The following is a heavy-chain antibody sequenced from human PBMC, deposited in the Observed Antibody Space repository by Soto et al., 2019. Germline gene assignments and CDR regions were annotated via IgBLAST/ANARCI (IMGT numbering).Heavy chain of an antibody. J-gene: IGHJ6*02. CDR3: AKAIVGATDYYGMDV. CDR1: GFTFSSYG. CDR2: ISYDGSNK. V-gene: IGHV3-30*18. Sequence: PGGSLRLSCAASGFTFSSYGMHWVRQAPGKGLEWVAVISYDGSNKYYADSVKGRFTISRDNSKNTLYLQMNSLRAEDTAMYYCAKAIVGATDYYGMDVWGQGTTVTVSS. D-gene: IGHD1-26*01.